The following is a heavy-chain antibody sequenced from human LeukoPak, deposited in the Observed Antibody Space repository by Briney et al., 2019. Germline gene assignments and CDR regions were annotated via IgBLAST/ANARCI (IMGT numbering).Heavy chain of an antibody. CDR2: ISSSSSYK. J-gene: IGHJ4*02. CDR1: GFTFSSYA. CDR3: ASRYCSGGSCYLSFDY. V-gene: IGHV3-21*01. D-gene: IGHD2-15*01. Sequence: GGSLRLSCAASGFTFSSYAMSWVRQAPGKGLEWVSSISSSSSYKYYSDSVKGRFTISRDNAKNSLYLQMYSLRAEDTAVYYCASRYCSGGSCYLSFDYWGQGTLVTVSS.